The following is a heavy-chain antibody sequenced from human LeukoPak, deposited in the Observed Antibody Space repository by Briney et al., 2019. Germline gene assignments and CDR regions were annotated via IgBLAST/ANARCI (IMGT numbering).Heavy chain of an antibody. CDR2: ISSSSSYI. V-gene: IGHV3-21*01. CDR3: ARDWYDSSGYYPTLRY. D-gene: IGHD3-22*01. J-gene: IGHJ4*02. Sequence: GGSLRLSCAASGFTFSSYAMSWVRQAPGKGLEWVSSISSSSSYIYYADSVKGRFTISRDNAKNTLYLQMNSLRAEDTAVYYCARDWYDSSGYYPTLRYWGQGTLVTVSS. CDR1: GFTFSSYA.